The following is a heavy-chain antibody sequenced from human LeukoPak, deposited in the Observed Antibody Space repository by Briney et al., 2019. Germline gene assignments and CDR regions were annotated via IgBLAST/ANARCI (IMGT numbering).Heavy chain of an antibody. CDR1: GYTFTSYG. CDR3: ARVRRRYFDWLVRNLYYYYYMDV. CDR2: ISAYNGNT. D-gene: IGHD3-9*01. Sequence: ASVKVSCKASGYTFTSYGISWVRQAPGQGLEWMGWISAYNGNTNYAQKLQGRVTMTTDTSTSTAYMELRSLRSDDTAVYYCARVRRRYFDWLVRNLYYYYYMDVWGKGTTVTISS. V-gene: IGHV1-18*01. J-gene: IGHJ6*03.